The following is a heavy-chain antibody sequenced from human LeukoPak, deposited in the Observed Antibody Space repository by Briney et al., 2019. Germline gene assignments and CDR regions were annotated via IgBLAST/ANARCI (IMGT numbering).Heavy chain of an antibody. J-gene: IGHJ4*02. CDR2: ISSSGGST. CDR3: ARTRYGNGYHFDY. Sequence: PGGSLRLSCAASGFTFSTHTMSWVRQAPGKGLEWVSVISSSGGSTYYADSVKGRFTISRDNSKNTLYLQMNSLRAEDTAVYYCARTRYGNGYHFDYWGQGTLVTVSS. CDR1: GFTFSTHT. D-gene: IGHD6-19*01. V-gene: IGHV3-23*01.